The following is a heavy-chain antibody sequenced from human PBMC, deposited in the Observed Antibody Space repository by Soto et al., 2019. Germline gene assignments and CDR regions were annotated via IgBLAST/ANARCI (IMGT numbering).Heavy chain of an antibody. Sequence: QVQLVQSGAEVKKPGASVKVSCKASGYTFTSYGISWVRQAPGQGLEWMGWISAYNGNTNYAQKLQGRVTMTPDSSTSTAYMGLRSLGSDDTAVYYCSRADGDYYYYGMDVWGQGTTVTVSS. CDR2: ISAYNGNT. J-gene: IGHJ6*02. CDR1: GYTFTSYG. CDR3: SRADGDYYYYGMDV. D-gene: IGHD4-17*01. V-gene: IGHV1-18*04.